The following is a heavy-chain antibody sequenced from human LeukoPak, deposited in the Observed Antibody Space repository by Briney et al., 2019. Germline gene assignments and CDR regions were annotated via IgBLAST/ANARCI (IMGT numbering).Heavy chain of an antibody. Sequence: GRSLRLSCAASGFTFSSYGMHWVRQAPGKGLEWVAVIWYDGSNKYYADSVKGRFTISRDNSKNTLYLRMNSLRAEDTAVYYCARDPYRHCSGGSCYYFDYWGQGTLVTVSS. CDR1: GFTFSSYG. CDR2: IWYDGSNK. D-gene: IGHD2-15*01. J-gene: IGHJ4*02. CDR3: ARDPYRHCSGGSCYYFDY. V-gene: IGHV3-33*01.